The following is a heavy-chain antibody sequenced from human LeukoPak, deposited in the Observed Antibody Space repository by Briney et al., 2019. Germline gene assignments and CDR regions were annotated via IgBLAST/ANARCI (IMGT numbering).Heavy chain of an antibody. D-gene: IGHD4-23*01. CDR3: AKEGRWLDS. Sequence: GGSLRLSCAASGFTFSTYSMHWVRQAPGKGLEWVANILYDGSHESYADSVEGRFTISRDNSKNTLYLQINSLRTEDTAVYFCAKEGRWLDSWGQGTLVTVSS. J-gene: IGHJ4*02. CDR2: ILYDGSHE. CDR1: GFTFSTYS. V-gene: IGHV3-30*04.